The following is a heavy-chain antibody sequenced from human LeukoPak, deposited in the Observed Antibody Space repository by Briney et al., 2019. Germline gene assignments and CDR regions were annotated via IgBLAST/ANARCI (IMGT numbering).Heavy chain of an antibody. D-gene: IGHD3-9*01. CDR2: INHSGST. V-gene: IGHV4-34*01. J-gene: IGHJ3*02. Sequence: KPSETLSLTCAVYGGSFSGYYWSWIRQPPGKGLEWIGEINHSGSTNYNPSLKSRVTISVDTSKNQFSLKLSSVTAADTAVYYCARVQLYYDILTGYPIRHAFDIWGQGTMVTVPS. CDR1: GGSFSGYY. CDR3: ARVQLYYDILTGYPIRHAFDI.